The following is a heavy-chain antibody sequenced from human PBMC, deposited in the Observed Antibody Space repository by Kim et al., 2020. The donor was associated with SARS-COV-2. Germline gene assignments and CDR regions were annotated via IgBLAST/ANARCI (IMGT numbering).Heavy chain of an antibody. D-gene: IGHD2-2*01. CDR2: ISYDGSNK. Sequence: GGSLRLSCAASGFTFSSYAMHWVRQAPGKGLEWVAVISYDGSNKYYADSVKGRFTISRDNSKNTLYLQMNSLRAEDTAVYYCARDPIVVVPAAMRIGDYYYGMGVWGQGTTVTVSS. V-gene: IGHV3-30*04. J-gene: IGHJ6*02. CDR3: ARDPIVVVPAAMRIGDYYYGMGV. CDR1: GFTFSSYA.